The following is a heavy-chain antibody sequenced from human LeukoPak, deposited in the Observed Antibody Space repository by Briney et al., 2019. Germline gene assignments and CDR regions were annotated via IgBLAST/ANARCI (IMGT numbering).Heavy chain of an antibody. V-gene: IGHV4-34*01. D-gene: IGHD3-22*01. Sequence: SETLSLTCAVYGGSFSGYYWSWIRQPPGKGLEWIGEINHSGSTNYNPSLKSRVTISVDTSKNQFSLKLSSVTAADTAVYYCARGGTPVYYDSSGYQNWFDPWGQGTLVTVSS. CDR1: GGSFSGYY. J-gene: IGHJ5*02. CDR2: INHSGST. CDR3: ARGGTPVYYDSSGYQNWFDP.